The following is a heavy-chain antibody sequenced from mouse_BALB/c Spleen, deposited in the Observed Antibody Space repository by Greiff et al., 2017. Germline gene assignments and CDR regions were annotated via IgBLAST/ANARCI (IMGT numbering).Heavy chain of an antibody. D-gene: IGHD2-1*01. CDR2: IYPGDGST. J-gene: IGHJ4*01. Sequence: VQLQQSGPELVKPGASVKMSCKASGYTFTSYYIHWVKQRPGQGLEWIGWIYPGDGSTKYNEKFKGKTTLTADKSSSTAYMLLSSLTSEDSAIYFCAKDYGNYVYAMDYWGQGTSVTVSS. CDR1: GYTFTSYY. CDR3: AKDYGNYVYAMDY. V-gene: IGHV1S56*01.